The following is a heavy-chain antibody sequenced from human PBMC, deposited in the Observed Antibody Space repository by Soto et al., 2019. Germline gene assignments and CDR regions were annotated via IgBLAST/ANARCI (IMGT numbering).Heavy chain of an antibody. Sequence: XQSLSLPRAVSCASIDNNCYSWTWIRQHPGKGLEWIGTNNNRGDTYYNPSLKSRLTISLDTSQNHFYLRLNDVTAADTATYYCARGGSGWKALNWFDTWGQGIMVTVSS. CDR1: CASIDNNCYS. CDR2: NNNRGDT. V-gene: IGHV4-31*11. D-gene: IGHD6-19*01. CDR3: ARGGSGWKALNWFDT. J-gene: IGHJ5*02.